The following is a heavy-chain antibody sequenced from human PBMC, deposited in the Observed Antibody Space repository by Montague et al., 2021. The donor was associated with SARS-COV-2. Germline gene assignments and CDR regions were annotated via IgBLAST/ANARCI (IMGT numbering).Heavy chain of an antibody. CDR1: GFSLSASGVG. V-gene: IGHV2-5*02. CDR3: ARRDSGRIAAAGFDS. J-gene: IGHJ4*02. Sequence: PALVKPTQTLTLTCTFSGFSLSASGVGVGWIRQPPGKALEWLALXXWDDDNRYSPSLKSRLTITKDTSKNQVVLTMTNMDPVDTATYYCARRDSGRIAAAGFDSWGQGTLVIVSS. D-gene: IGHD6-13*01. CDR2: XXWDDDN.